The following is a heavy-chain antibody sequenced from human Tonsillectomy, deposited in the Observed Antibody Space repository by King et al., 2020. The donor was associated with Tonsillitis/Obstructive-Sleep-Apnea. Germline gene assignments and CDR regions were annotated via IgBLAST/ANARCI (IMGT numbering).Heavy chain of an antibody. J-gene: IGHJ6*02. CDR1: GYTFTDYY. CDR2: INPNSVGP. Sequence: QLVQSGAEVKKPGASVKVSCKASGYTFTDYYIHWVRQAPGQGLEWMGWINPNSVGPNYAQNFQGRVTMNRDKSISTYYMDLSSLRSDDTAVYYCARERYNGRMDVWGQGTTVTVSS. D-gene: IGHD5-12*01. CDR3: ARERYNGRMDV. V-gene: IGHV1-2*02.